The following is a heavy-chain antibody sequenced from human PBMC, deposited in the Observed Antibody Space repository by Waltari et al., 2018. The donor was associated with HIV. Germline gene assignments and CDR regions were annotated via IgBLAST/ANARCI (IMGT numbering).Heavy chain of an antibody. Sequence: QVKLVQSGAEVKKPGASVKVSCKASGYTFTSYAMHWVRQAPGQRLEWRGWMNAGNGNTKYSQKVQGRVTITRDTSASTAYMELSSLRSEDTAVYYWAREPAGGAVAGRRNNWFDPGGQGTLVTVSS. D-gene: IGHD6-19*01. CDR3: AREPAGGAVAGRRNNWFDP. J-gene: IGHJ5*02. V-gene: IGHV1-3*01. CDR1: GYTFTSYA. CDR2: MNAGNGNT.